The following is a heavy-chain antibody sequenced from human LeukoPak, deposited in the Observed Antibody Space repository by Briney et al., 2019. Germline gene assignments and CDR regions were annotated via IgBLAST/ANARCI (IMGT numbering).Heavy chain of an antibody. D-gene: IGHD3-10*01. CDR1: GFTFSYCG. V-gene: IGHV3-30*02. CDR3: AKNDYASGSYYYFDY. J-gene: IGHJ4*02. Sequence: GSLRLSCAASGFTFSYCGMHWVRQAPGKGLEWVAFIRLDGSNKYYADSVKGRFTISRDNSKNTLYLQMNSLRAEDTAVYYCAKNDYASGSYYYFDYWGQGTLVTASS. CDR2: IRLDGSNK.